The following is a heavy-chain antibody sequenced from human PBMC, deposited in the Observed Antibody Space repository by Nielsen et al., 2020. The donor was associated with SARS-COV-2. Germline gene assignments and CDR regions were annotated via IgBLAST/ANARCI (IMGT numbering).Heavy chain of an antibody. D-gene: IGHD1-26*01. V-gene: IGHV3-43*01. CDR2: ISWDGGST. Sequence: GGSLRLSCAASGFTFSSYSMNWVRQAPGKGLEWVSLISWDGGSTYYADSVKGRFTISRDNSKNSLYLQMNSLRTEDTALYYCAKAHSGSYYELGAFDIWGQGTMVTVSS. J-gene: IGHJ3*02. CDR1: GFTFSSYS. CDR3: AKAHSGSYYELGAFDI.